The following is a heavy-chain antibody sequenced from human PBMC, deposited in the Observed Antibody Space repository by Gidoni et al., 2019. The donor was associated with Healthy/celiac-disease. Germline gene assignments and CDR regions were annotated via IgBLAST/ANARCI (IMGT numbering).Heavy chain of an antibody. CDR2: IYYSGST. D-gene: IGHD5-18*01. CDR3: ARANGYSYGLWYFDL. J-gene: IGHJ2*01. V-gene: IGHV4-61*01. CDR1: GGSVSSGSYY. Sequence: QVQLQESGPGLVKPSETLSLTCTVSGGSVSSGSYYWSWIRQPPGKGLEWIGYIYYSGSTNYNPSLKSRVTISVDTSKNQFSLKLSSVTAADTAVYYCARANGYSYGLWYFDLWGRGTLVTVSS.